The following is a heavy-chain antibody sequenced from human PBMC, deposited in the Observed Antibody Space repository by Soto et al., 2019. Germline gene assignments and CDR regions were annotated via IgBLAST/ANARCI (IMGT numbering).Heavy chain of an antibody. V-gene: IGHV3-23*01. CDR2: NRGSGGST. CDR3: ARRSSGWYFDY. D-gene: IGHD6-19*01. Sequence: EVQLLESGGGLVQPGGSLRLSCAASGFTFSSYAMNWVRQAPGKGLEWVSVNRGSGGSTYYADSVKGRFTISRDNSKDSLYLQMNRLRAEDTAVYYCARRSSGWYFDYWGQGTLVTVSS. CDR1: GFTFSSYA. J-gene: IGHJ4*02.